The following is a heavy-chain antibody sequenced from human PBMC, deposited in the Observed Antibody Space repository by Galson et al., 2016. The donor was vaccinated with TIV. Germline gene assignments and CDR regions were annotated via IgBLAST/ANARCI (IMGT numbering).Heavy chain of an antibody. V-gene: IGHV5-51*01. J-gene: IGHJ4*02. D-gene: IGHD3-22*01. Sequence: QSGAEVKKPGESLKISCKGSGYRFSSYWIGWVRQRPGKGLEWLGTIFPDDSGTRYSPSLEGQVTFSADKSIRTAYLQWSSLKASDTAIYYCARHFRYSDSSVYPYFDCWGQGTMVTVSS. CDR1: GYRFSSYW. CDR3: ARHFRYSDSSVYPYFDC. CDR2: IFPDDSGT.